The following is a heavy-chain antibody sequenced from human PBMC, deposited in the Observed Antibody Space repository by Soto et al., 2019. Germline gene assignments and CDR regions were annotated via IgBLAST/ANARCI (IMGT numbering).Heavy chain of an antibody. J-gene: IGHJ3*02. CDR1: GLSFSNYA. CDR2: LSGSGANT. Sequence: VQLLQSGGGLVQPGGSPRLACAASGLSFSNYAMSWVRQAPGRGLELVSSLSGSGANTYYADAVKGRFTISRDNSKNKLYLQMNSLRADDTAVYYYANAGYCSGGTCQVAFDIWGQGTMVTVSS. D-gene: IGHD2-15*01. CDR3: ANAGYCSGGTCQVAFDI. V-gene: IGHV3-23*01.